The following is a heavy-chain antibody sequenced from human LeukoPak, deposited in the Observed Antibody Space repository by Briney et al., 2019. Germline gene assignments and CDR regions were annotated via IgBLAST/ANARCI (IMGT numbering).Heavy chain of an antibody. D-gene: IGHD2-15*01. Sequence: GSLRLSCAASRFTFRNNWMTWVRQAPGKGLEWVAHIKEDGSAQNYIDSVKGRFTISRDNAKNSLFLQMNSVRAEDTAIYYCARDLGWFHFDSWGQGTLVTVSS. CDR2: IKEDGSAQ. J-gene: IGHJ4*02. CDR1: RFTFRNNW. V-gene: IGHV3-7*01. CDR3: ARDLGWFHFDS.